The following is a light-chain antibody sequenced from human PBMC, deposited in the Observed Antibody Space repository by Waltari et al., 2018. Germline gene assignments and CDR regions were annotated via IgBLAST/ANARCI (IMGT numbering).Light chain of an antibody. CDR3: HQANSFPVT. CDR2: AAS. CDR1: QPISTW. Sequence: DIQMTQSPSSVSASVGDRVTITCRASQPISTWLAWYQQKPGTAPKLLIYAASNLQSGVPSRCSGSGSGTYFTLTIRSLQPEDFATYYCHQANSFPVTFGGGTKVEIK. J-gene: IGKJ4*01. V-gene: IGKV1-12*01.